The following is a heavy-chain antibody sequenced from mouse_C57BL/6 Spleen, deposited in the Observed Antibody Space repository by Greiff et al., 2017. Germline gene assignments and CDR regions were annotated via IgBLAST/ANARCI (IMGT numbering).Heavy chain of an antibody. CDR1: GYSFTDYN. CDR2: INPNYGTT. Sequence: VQLQQSGPELVKPGASVKISCKASGYSFTDYNMNWVKQSHGQSLEWIGVINPNYGTTSYNQKFKGKATLTGDRSSSTAYMQLNSLTSEDSAVYYCARWSAQATGLDYWGQGTLVTVSA. D-gene: IGHD3-2*02. V-gene: IGHV1-39*01. J-gene: IGHJ3*01. CDR3: ARWSAQATGLDY.